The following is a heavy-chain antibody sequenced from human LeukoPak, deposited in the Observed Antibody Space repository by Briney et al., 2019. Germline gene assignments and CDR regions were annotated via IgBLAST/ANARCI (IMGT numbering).Heavy chain of an antibody. CDR1: GGTFSSYA. CDR3: ARERWLQPVFDY. D-gene: IGHD5-24*01. CDR2: IIPIFGTA. V-gene: IGHV1-69*05. J-gene: IGHJ4*02. Sequence: ASVKVSCKASGGTFSSYAISRVRQAPGQGLEWMGGIIPIFGTANYAQKFQGRVTITTDESTSTAYMELSSLRSEDTAVYYCARERWLQPVFDYWGQGTLVTVSS.